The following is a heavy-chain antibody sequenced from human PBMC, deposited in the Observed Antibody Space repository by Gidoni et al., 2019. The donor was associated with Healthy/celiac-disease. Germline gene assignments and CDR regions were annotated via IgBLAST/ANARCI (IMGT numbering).Heavy chain of an antibody. CDR2: INPSGGST. D-gene: IGHD5-12*01. V-gene: IGHV1-46*01. J-gene: IGHJ6*02. CDR1: GYTFTSYS. Sequence: QVQLVQSGAEVKKPGASVKVSCKASGYTFTSYSMHWVRQAPGQGLEWMGIINPSGGSTSYAQKFQGRVTMTRDTSTSTVYMELSSLRSEDTAVYYCAREDIVATISDYYYGMDVWGQGTTVTVSS. CDR3: AREDIVATISDYYYGMDV.